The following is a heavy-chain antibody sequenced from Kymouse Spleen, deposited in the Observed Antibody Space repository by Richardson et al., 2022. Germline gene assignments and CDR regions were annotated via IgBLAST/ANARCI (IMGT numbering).Heavy chain of an antibody. CDR1: GFTFSGSA. CDR3: TRQGYSGYDYFDY. Sequence: EVQLVESGGGLVQPGGSLKLSCAASGFTFSGSAMHWVRQASGKGLEWVGRIRSKANSYATAYAASVKGRFTISRDDSKNTAYLQMNSLKTEDTAVYYCTRQGYSGYDYFDYWGQGTLVTVSS. V-gene: IGHV3-73*02. D-gene: IGHD5-12*01. CDR2: IRSKANSYAT. J-gene: IGHJ4*02.